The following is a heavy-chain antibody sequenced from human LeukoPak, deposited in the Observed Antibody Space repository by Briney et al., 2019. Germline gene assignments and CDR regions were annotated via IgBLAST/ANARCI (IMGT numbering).Heavy chain of an antibody. CDR3: ARGGHGAADY. Sequence: GGSLSLSCAASGFTFSDYYMSWIRQAPGKGLEWLSYISPSSTHTNYADSVKGRFTISRDNAKNSLYLQMNSLRDEDTAVYYCARGGHGAADYWGQGTLVTVSS. V-gene: IGHV3-11*05. CDR2: ISPSSTHT. CDR1: GFTFSDYY. J-gene: IGHJ4*02. D-gene: IGHD1-26*01.